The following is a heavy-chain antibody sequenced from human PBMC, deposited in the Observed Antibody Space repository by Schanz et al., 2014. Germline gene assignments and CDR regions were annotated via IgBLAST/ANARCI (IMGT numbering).Heavy chain of an antibody. V-gene: IGHV1-46*01. CDR2: INPTGGST. D-gene: IGHD2-2*01. CDR3: ARGPSILDY. CDR1: GYTFISYF. Sequence: QVQLVQSGAEVKKPGASVKVSCKASGYTFISYFIHWVRQAPGQGLEWMGIINPTGGSTSYAQRFQGRVTMTTDTSTSTAYMELRSLRSDDTAMYYCARGPSILDYWGQGALVTVSS. J-gene: IGHJ4*02.